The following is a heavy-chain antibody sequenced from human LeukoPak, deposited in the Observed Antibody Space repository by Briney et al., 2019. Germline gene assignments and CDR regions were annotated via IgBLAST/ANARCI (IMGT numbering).Heavy chain of an antibody. CDR3: ARDQRGYGGQAFDI. CDR2: IYYSGST. V-gene: IGHV4-59*01. J-gene: IGHJ3*02. D-gene: IGHD4-23*01. CDR1: GGSISSYY. Sequence: SETLSLTCTVSGGSISSYYWSWIRQPPGKGLEWIGYIYYSGSTNYNPSLKSRVTISVDTSKNQFSLKLSSVTAVDTAVYYCARDQRGYGGQAFDIWGQGTMVTVSS.